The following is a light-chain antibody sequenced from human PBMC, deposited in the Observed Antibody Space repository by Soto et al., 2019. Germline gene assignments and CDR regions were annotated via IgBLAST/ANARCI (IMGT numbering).Light chain of an antibody. CDR2: DVN. J-gene: IGLJ1*01. CDR1: SSDVGGYNY. Sequence: QSALTQPRSVSGSPGQSVAISCTGTSSDVGGYNYVSWYQQHPGKAPKVMIFDVNKRPSGVPDRFSGSKSANTASLTISGLQAEDEADYYCCSYAGRYTYVFGTGTKLTVL. V-gene: IGLV2-11*01. CDR3: CSYAGRYTYV.